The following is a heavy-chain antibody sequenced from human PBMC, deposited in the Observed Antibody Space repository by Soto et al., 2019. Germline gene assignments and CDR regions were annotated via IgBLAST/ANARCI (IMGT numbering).Heavy chain of an antibody. CDR1: GGSISSYY. CDR3: ARGPKGDYYYYYGMDV. CDR2: IYYSGST. J-gene: IGHJ6*02. D-gene: IGHD3-16*01. V-gene: IGHV4-59*01. Sequence: SETLSLTCTVSGGSISSYYWIWIRQPPGKGLEWVGYIYYSGSTNYNPSLKSRVTISVDTSKNQFSLKLSSVTAADTAVYYCARGPKGDYYYYYGMDVWGQGTTVTVSS.